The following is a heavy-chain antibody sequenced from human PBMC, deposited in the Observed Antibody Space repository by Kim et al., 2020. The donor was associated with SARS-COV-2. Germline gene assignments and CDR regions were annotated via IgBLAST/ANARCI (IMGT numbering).Heavy chain of an antibody. V-gene: IGHV3-30*04. CDR3: ARGGAVGVAACRAFDI. Sequence: GGSLRLSCAASGFTFSSYALHWVRQAPGKGLEWVAVISYDGSNKNCADSVKGRFTISRDNPKNTVYLQMNSLGPEDTAVSSCARGGAVGVAACRAFDIWGQGTMLTVSS. CDR2: ISYDGSNK. D-gene: IGHD2-15*01. J-gene: IGHJ3*02. CDR1: GFTFSSYA.